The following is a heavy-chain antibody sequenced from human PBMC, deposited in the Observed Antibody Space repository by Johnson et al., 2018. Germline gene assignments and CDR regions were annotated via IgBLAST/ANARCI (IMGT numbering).Heavy chain of an antibody. V-gene: IGHV3-30-3*02. CDR1: GFTFSSYA. J-gene: IGHJ3*02. Sequence: QVQLLESGGGVVQPGRSLRLSCAASGFTFSSYAMHWVRQAPGKGLEWVAVISYDGSNKYYADSVKGRFTISRDNSKNTLYLQMNSLRAEDTAVYYCAKYQSPEVGVDPFDIWGQGTMVTVSS. CDR2: ISYDGSNK. CDR3: AKYQSPEVGVDPFDI. D-gene: IGHD1-26*01.